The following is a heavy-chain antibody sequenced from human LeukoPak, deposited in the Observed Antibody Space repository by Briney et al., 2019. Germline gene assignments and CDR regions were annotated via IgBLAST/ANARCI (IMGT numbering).Heavy chain of an antibody. CDR2: INPNSGGT. V-gene: IGHV1-2*02. CDR3: ARDLWFPKLDANQGGSRRFDP. D-gene: IGHD1-1*01. Sequence: GASVKVSCKASGYTFTGYYMHWVRQAPGQGLEWMGWINPNSGGTNYAQKFQGRVTMTRDTSISTAYMELSRLRSDDTAVYYCARDLWFPKLDANQGGSRRFDPWGQGTLVTVSS. CDR1: GYTFTGYY. J-gene: IGHJ5*02.